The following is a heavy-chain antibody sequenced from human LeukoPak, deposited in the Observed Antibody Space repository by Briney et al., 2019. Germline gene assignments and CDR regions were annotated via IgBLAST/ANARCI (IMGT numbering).Heavy chain of an antibody. CDR3: ARRYYDFWSGYDNNWFDP. V-gene: IGHV3-7*01. CDR1: GFTFSSYW. D-gene: IGHD3-3*01. Sequence: GGSPRLSCAASGFTFSSYWMSWVRQAPGKGLEWVANIKQDGSEKYYVDSVKGRFTISRDNAKNSLYLQMNGLRAEDTAVYYCARRYYDFWSGYDNNWFDPWGQGTLVTVSS. CDR2: IKQDGSEK. J-gene: IGHJ5*02.